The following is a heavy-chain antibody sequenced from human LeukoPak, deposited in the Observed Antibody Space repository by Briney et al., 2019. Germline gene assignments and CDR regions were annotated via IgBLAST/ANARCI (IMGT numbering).Heavy chain of an antibody. CDR2: IIPIFGIA. J-gene: IGHJ4*02. Sequence: SVKVSCKASGGTFSSYAISWVRQAPGQGLEWMGRIIPIFGIANYAQKFQGRVTITAGKSTSTAYMELSSLRSEDTAVYYCAREGIASVRFDYWGQGTLVTVSS. CDR1: GGTFSSYA. D-gene: IGHD6-13*01. CDR3: AREGIASVRFDY. V-gene: IGHV1-69*04.